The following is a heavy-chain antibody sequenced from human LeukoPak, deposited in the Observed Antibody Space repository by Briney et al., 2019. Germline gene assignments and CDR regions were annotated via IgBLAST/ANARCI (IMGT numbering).Heavy chain of an antibody. CDR1: GYTFTGYY. CDR3: ARDHLSYYYGSGSYYNRKEYNWFDP. J-gene: IGHJ5*02. CDR2: INPNSGGT. V-gene: IGHV1-2*02. Sequence: ASVKVSCKASGYTFTGYYMHWVRQAPGQGLEWMGWINPNSGGTNYAQKFQGRVTMTTDTSTSTAYMELRSLRSDDTAVYYCARDHLSYYYGSGSYYNRKEYNWFDPWGQGTLVTVSS. D-gene: IGHD3-10*01.